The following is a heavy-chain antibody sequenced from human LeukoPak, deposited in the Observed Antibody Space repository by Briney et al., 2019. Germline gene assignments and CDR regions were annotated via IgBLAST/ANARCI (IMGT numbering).Heavy chain of an antibody. Sequence: ASVKVACKASGYTLDRFGISWVRQAPGQGLEWLGWINPYNGKTIFGEKFQGRVTMTTDTSTSTVYMELTSLRSDDTAVYFCARDTPQHLKRFDYWGQGTLVTVSS. CDR2: INPYNGKT. J-gene: IGHJ4*02. V-gene: IGHV1-18*01. CDR3: ARDTPQHLKRFDY. CDR1: GYTLDRFG.